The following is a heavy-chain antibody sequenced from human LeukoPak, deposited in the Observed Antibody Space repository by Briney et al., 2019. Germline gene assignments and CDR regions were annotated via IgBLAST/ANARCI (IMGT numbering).Heavy chain of an antibody. CDR2: IKSDGSST. D-gene: IGHD4-11*01. J-gene: IGHJ6*03. CDR3: TTYVGAYSNWGDYYYYYMDV. CDR1: GFTFSSYW. Sequence: GGSLRLSCAASGFTFSSYWMHWVRQAPGKGLVWVSRIKSDGSSTSYADSVKGRFTISRDNAKNTLYLQMNSLKTEDTAVYYCTTYVGAYSNWGDYYYYYMDVWGKGTTVTVSS. V-gene: IGHV3-74*01.